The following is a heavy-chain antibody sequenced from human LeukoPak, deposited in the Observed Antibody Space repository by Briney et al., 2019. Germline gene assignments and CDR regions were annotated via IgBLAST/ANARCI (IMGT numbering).Heavy chain of an antibody. CDR2: ISWNSGSI. Sequence: GGSLRLSCAASGFTFDDYAMPWVRQAPGKGLEWVSGISWNSGSIGYADSVKGRFTISRDNAKNSLYLQMNSLRAEDTALYYCAKEMAGVGYFDYWGQGTLVTVSS. CDR3: AKEMAGVGYFDY. CDR1: GFTFDDYA. V-gene: IGHV3-9*01. D-gene: IGHD6-19*01. J-gene: IGHJ4*02.